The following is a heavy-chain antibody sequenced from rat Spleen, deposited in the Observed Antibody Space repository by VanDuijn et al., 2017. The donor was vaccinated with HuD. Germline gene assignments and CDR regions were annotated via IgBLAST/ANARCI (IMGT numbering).Heavy chain of an antibody. J-gene: IGHJ2*01. D-gene: IGHD1-11*01. CDR2: ISYDGSST. V-gene: IGHV5-7*01. Sequence: EVQLVESGGGLVQPGRSMKLSCVVSGFTFSNYYMAWVLQAPTKGLEWVATISYDGSSTYYRDSVKGRFTISRDNAKSTLYLQMDSLRSEDTATDYCATAYGGYSDYWGKGVMVTVSS. CDR3: ATAYGGYSDY. CDR1: GFTFSNYY.